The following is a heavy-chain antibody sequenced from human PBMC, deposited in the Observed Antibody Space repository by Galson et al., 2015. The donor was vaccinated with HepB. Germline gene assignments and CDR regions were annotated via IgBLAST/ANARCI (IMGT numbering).Heavy chain of an antibody. CDR3: ARDVAVAGVYWYFDL. Sequence: SLRLSCAASGFTFSSYSMNWVRQAPGKGLEWVSSISSSSSYIYYADSVKGRFTISRDNAKNSLYLQMNSLRAEDTAVYYCARDVAVAGVYWYFDLWGRGTLVTVSS. V-gene: IGHV3-21*01. D-gene: IGHD6-19*01. CDR2: ISSSSSYI. CDR1: GFTFSSYS. J-gene: IGHJ2*01.